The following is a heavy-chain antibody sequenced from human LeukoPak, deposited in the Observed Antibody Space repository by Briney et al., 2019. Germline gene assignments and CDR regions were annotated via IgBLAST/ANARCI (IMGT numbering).Heavy chain of an antibody. D-gene: IGHD3-3*01. Sequence: GGSLRLSCAASGFTFSSYAMSWARQAPGKGLEWVSAISDSGGSTYYADSVKGRFTISRDNSKNTLYLQMNSLRAEDTAVYYCAKDLITLFGVVLNYWGQGTLVTVSS. V-gene: IGHV3-23*01. J-gene: IGHJ4*02. CDR1: GFTFSSYA. CDR2: ISDSGGST. CDR3: AKDLITLFGVVLNY.